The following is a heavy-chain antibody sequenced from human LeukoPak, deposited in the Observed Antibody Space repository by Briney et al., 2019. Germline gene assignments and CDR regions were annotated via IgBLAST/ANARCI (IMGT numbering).Heavy chain of an antibody. Sequence: GGSLRLSCAASGSTFSSYSMNWVRQAPGKGLEWVSSISSSSSYIYYADSVKGRFTISRDNAKNSLYLQMNSLRAEDTAVYYCARDITYIVVVPAAMDVWGKGTTVTVSS. CDR3: ARDITYIVVVPAAMDV. CDR1: GSTFSSYS. J-gene: IGHJ6*03. V-gene: IGHV3-21*01. D-gene: IGHD2-2*01. CDR2: ISSSSSYI.